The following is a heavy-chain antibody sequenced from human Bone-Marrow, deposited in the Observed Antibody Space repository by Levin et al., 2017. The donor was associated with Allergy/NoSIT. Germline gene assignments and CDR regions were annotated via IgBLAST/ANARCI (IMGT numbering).Heavy chain of an antibody. D-gene: IGHD4-23*01. V-gene: IGHV1-8*01. CDR2: MNPNSGNT. J-gene: IGHJ6*02. CDR1: GYTFTSYD. Sequence: ASVKVSCKASGYTFTSYDINWVRQATGQGLEWMGWMNPNSGNTGYAQKFQGRVTMTRNTSISTAYMELSSLRSEDTAVHYCATTTVVIYYYGMDVWGQGTTVTVSS. CDR3: ATTTVVIYYYGMDV.